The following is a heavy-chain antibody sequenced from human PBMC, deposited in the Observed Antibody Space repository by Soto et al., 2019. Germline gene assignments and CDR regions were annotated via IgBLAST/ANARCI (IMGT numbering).Heavy chain of an antibody. CDR2: ISAYNGNT. CDR1: GYTMTGDV. Sequence: LVNRYFKASGYTMTGDVVGWVSVAPRQGLEWMGWISAYNGNTNYAQKLQGRVTMTTDTSTSTAYMELRSLRSDDTAVYYCAREYRVWSGTNWFDPRGQRPLLTVSS. CDR3: AREYRVWSGTNWFDP. J-gene: IGHJ5*02. D-gene: IGHD3-3*01. V-gene: IGHV1-18*04.